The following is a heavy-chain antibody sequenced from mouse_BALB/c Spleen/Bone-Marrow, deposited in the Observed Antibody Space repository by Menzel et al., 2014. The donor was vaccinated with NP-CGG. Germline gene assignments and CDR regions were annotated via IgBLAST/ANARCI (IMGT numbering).Heavy chain of an antibody. D-gene: IGHD2-4*01. V-gene: IGHV2-9*02. Sequence: VHLVESGPGLMAPSQSLSITCTVSGFSLTSYGVHWVRQPPGKGLEWLGVIWAGGSTNYNSALMSRLSISKDNSKSQVFLKMNSLQTDDTAMYYCASPIYYDYPLFAYWGQGTLVTVSA. CDR3: ASPIYYDYPLFAY. J-gene: IGHJ3*01. CDR2: IWAGGST. CDR1: GFSLTSYG.